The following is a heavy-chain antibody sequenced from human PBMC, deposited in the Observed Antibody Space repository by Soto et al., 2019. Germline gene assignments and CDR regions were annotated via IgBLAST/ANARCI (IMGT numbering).Heavy chain of an antibody. V-gene: IGHV3-30-3*01. D-gene: IGHD6-19*01. J-gene: IGHJ6*02. CDR3: ARDRRIAVAAYYYYYYGMDV. CDR2: ISYDGSNK. CDR1: GFTFSSYA. Sequence: PGGSLRLSCAASGFTFSSYAMHWVRQAPGKGLEWVAVISYDGSNKYYADSVKGRFTISRDNSKNTLYLQMNSLRAEDTAVYYCARDRRIAVAAYYYYYYGMDVWGQGTTVTVSS.